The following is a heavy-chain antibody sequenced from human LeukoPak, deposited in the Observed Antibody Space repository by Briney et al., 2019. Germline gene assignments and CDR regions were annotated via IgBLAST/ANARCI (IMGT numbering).Heavy chain of an antibody. D-gene: IGHD3-10*01. CDR3: ARGEGSGTYYKRYFDL. Sequence: GGSLRLSCAASGFTFSSYAMSWVRQAPGKGLEWVSGSSGSGVTTCYADSVKGRFTISRDNSKDTLYLQMNSLRAEDTAVYYCARGEGSGTYYKRYFDLWGRGTLVTVSS. J-gene: IGHJ2*01. CDR1: GFTFSSYA. V-gene: IGHV3-23*01. CDR2: SSGSGVTT.